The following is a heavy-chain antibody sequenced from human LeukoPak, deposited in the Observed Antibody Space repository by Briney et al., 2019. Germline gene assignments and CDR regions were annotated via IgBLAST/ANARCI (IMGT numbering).Heavy chain of an antibody. CDR2: ISSNGGST. V-gene: IGHV3-64*01. CDR1: GFAFSSYA. CDR3: ARGVGLVDY. J-gene: IGHJ4*02. D-gene: IGHD1-26*01. Sequence: GGSLRLSCAASGFAFSSYAMHWVRQASGKGLEYVSAISSNGGSTYYANSVKGRFTISRDNSKNALYLQMGSLRAEDMAVYYCARGVGLVDYWGQGTLVTVSS.